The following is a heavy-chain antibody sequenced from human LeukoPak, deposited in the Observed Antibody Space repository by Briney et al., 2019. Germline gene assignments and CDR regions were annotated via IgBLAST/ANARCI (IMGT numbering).Heavy chain of an antibody. D-gene: IGHD3-22*01. Sequence: GESLKISCKGSGYSFTSYWIGWVRQMPGKGLEWMGIIYPGDSDTRYSPSFQGQVTISADKSISTTYLQWSSLKASDTAMYYCARSIGDYYDSSGYYVRWGQGTLVTVSS. CDR2: IYPGDSDT. CDR1: GYSFTSYW. CDR3: ARSIGDYYDSSGYYVR. J-gene: IGHJ4*02. V-gene: IGHV5-51*01.